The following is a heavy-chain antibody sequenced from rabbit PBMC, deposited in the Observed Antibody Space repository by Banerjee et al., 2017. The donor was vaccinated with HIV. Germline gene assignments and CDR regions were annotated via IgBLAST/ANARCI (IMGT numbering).Heavy chain of an antibody. V-gene: IGHV1S45*01. J-gene: IGHJ2*01. CDR2: INTSSGNT. CDR3: ARSDVGSSGYGAFDP. CDR1: GFSFSNKYV. Sequence: QEQLVESGGGLVQPEGSLTLTCTASGFSFSNKYVMCWVRQAPGKGLEWIACINTSSGNTVNANWAKGRFTISKTSSTTVTLQMTSLTVADTATYFCARSDVGSSGYGAFDPRGQGTLVTVS. D-gene: IGHD1-1*01.